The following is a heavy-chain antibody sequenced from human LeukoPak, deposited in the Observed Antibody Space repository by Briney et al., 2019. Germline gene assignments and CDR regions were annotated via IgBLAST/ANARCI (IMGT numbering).Heavy chain of an antibody. J-gene: IGHJ3*02. D-gene: IGHD5-18*01. CDR3: AREGGYSVYAFDI. CDR1: GYTFTSYD. CDR2: MNPNSGNT. V-gene: IGHV1-8*03. Sequence: GASVKVSCKASGYTFTSYDINWVRQATGQGLEWMGWMNPNSGNTGYAQKFQGRVTITRNTSISTAYMELSSLRAEDTAVYYCAREGGYSVYAFDIWGQGTMVTVSS.